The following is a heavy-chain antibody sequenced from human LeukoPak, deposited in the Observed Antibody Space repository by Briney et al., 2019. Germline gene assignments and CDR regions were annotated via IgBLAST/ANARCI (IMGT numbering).Heavy chain of an antibody. V-gene: IGHV3-21*01. D-gene: IGHD6-6*01. J-gene: IGHJ4*02. CDR2: ISSSSSYI. Sequence: PGGSLRLSCAASGFTFSSYSMNWVRQAPGKGLEWVSSISSSSSYIYYADSVKGRFTISRDNAKNSLYLQMNSLRAEDTAVYYCARARIAARWYGNWGQGTLVTVSS. CDR1: GFTFSSYS. CDR3: ARARIAARWYGN.